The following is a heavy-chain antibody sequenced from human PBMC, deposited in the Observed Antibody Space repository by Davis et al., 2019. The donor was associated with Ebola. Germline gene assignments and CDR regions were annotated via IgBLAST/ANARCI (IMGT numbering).Heavy chain of an antibody. V-gene: IGHV1-8*03. CDR2: MNPNSGNT. CDR1: GYTFTSYD. D-gene: IGHD6-6*01. J-gene: IGHJ3*02. CDR3: ARDRTKQLVERSRIGAFDI. Sequence: ASVKVSCKASGYTFTSYDINWVRQATGQGLEWMGWMNPNSGNTGYAQKFQGRVTITRNTSISTAYMELSSLRSEDTAVYYCARDRTKQLVERSRIGAFDIWGQGTMVTVSS.